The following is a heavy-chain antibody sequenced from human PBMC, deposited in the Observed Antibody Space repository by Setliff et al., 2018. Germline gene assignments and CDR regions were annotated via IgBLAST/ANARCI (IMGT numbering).Heavy chain of an antibody. V-gene: IGHV3-9*01. J-gene: IGHJ4*02. D-gene: IGHD6-19*01. CDR2: ISWNSGSI. Sequence: GGSLRLSCAASGFTFDDYAMHWVRQAPGKGLEWVSGISWNSGSIGYADSVKGRFTISRDNAKNSLYLQMSSLRAEDTALYYCAKDIGLQWLPSYYFDYWGQGTLVTVSS. CDR3: AKDIGLQWLPSYYFDY. CDR1: GFTFDDYA.